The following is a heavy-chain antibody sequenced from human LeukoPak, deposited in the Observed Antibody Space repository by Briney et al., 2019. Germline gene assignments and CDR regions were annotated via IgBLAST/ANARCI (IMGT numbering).Heavy chain of an antibody. J-gene: IGHJ3*02. CDR2: TRRGGNM. CDR3: ARDPGYGYSGAFDI. Sequence: PGGALRLSRLGSGFTLRNYDLNWVRQAPGKGLAWVSYTRRGGNMHHADSVKGRFTIYRENAKNLVYLEMNRLRAEDTAVYYCARDPGYGYSGAFDIWGQGTMVTVSS. D-gene: IGHD5-18*01. CDR1: GFTLRNYD. V-gene: IGHV3-48*01.